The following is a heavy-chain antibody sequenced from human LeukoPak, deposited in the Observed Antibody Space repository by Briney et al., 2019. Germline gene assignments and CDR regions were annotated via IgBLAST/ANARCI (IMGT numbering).Heavy chain of an antibody. J-gene: IGHJ6*02. CDR2: INHSGST. D-gene: IGHD3-22*01. V-gene: IGHV4-34*01. CDR1: GGSFSGYY. Sequence: PSETLSLTCAVYGGSFSGYYWSWIRQPPGKRLEWIGEINHSGSTNYNPSLKSRVTISVDTSKNQFSLKLSSVTAADTAVYYCARAIHSGYYYVTQIYYYYGMDVWGQGTTVTVSS. CDR3: ARAIHSGYYYVTQIYYYYGMDV.